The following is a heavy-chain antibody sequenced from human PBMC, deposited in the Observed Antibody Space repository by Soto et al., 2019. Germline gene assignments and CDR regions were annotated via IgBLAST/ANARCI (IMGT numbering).Heavy chain of an antibody. CDR3: VRDRGYPDSFDV. CDR1: GFTFTNYW. D-gene: IGHD1-1*01. V-gene: IGHV3-74*01. J-gene: IGHJ3*01. Sequence: GGSLRLSCAASGFTFTNYWMHWVRQAPGKGLVWVAYITFDGTTTPYADSVKGRFTISRDNAKNTLYLQMHSLRAEDTALYFCVRDRGYPDSFDVWGRGTMVTVSS. CDR2: ITFDGTTT.